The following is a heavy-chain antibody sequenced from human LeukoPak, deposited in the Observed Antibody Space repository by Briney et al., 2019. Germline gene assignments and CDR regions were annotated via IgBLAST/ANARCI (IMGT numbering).Heavy chain of an antibody. Sequence: SETLSLTCAVYGGSFSGYYWSWIRQPPGKGLEWIGEINHSGSTNYNPSLKSRVTISVDTSKNQFSLKLSSVTAADTAVYYCAKSRLGVAVAGYAFDIWGQGTMVTVSS. CDR3: AKSRLGVAVAGYAFDI. CDR1: GGSFSGYY. D-gene: IGHD6-19*01. V-gene: IGHV4-34*01. J-gene: IGHJ3*02. CDR2: INHSGST.